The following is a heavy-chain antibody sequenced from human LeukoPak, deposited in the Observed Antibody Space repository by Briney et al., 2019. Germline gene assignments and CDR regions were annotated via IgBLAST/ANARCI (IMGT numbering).Heavy chain of an antibody. J-gene: IGHJ4*02. CDR1: GFTFSIYEFH. D-gene: IGHD3-22*01. V-gene: IGHV4-39*01. CDR2: IYYSGST. CDR3: ARPGDYYDSSGYN. Sequence: LRLSCAASGFTFSIYEFHWVRQAPGKGLEWIGSIYYSGSTYYNPSLKSRVTISVDTSKNQFSLKLSSVTAADTAVYYCARPGDYYDSSGYNWGQGTLVTVSS.